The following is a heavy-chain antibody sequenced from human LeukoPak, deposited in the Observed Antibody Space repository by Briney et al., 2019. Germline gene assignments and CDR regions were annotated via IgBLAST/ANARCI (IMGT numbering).Heavy chain of an antibody. D-gene: IGHD6-19*01. V-gene: IGHV3-21*01. Sequence: PGGSLRLSCAASGFTFSSYSMNWVRQAPGKGLEWGSSISSSSSYIYYADSVKGRFTISRDNAKNSLYLQMNSLRAEDTAVYYCARRLAVAGERGFDYWGQGTLVTVSS. CDR2: ISSSSSYI. CDR1: GFTFSSYS. J-gene: IGHJ4*02. CDR3: ARRLAVAGERGFDY.